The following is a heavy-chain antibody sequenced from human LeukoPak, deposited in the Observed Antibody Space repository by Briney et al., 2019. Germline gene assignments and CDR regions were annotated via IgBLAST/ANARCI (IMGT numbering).Heavy chain of an antibody. CDR2: ISWNSGSI. D-gene: IGHD6-13*01. Sequence: GGSLRLSCAASGYTFDDYAMHWVRQAPGKGLEWVSGISWNSGSIGYADSVKGRFTISRDNAKNSLYLQMNSLRAEDTALYYCAKDLYGSSWSFDYWGQGTLVTVSS. V-gene: IGHV3-9*01. CDR3: AKDLYGSSWSFDY. CDR1: GYTFDDYA. J-gene: IGHJ4*02.